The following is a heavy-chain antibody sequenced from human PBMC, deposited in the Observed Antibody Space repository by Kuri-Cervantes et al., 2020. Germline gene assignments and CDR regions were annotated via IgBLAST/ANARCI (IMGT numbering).Heavy chain of an antibody. CDR1: GFTFSSYG. V-gene: IGHV3-30*19. CDR3: ARDLHTGGLYDILTGYYYYYYGMDV. D-gene: IGHD3-9*01. J-gene: IGHJ6*02. Sequence: GGSLRLSCAASGFTFSSYGMHWVRQAPGKGLEWVAVISYDGSNKYYADSVKGRFTISRDNSKNTLYLQMNSLRAENTAVYYCARDLHTGGLYDILTGYYYYYYGMDVWGQGTTVTVSS. CDR2: ISYDGSNK.